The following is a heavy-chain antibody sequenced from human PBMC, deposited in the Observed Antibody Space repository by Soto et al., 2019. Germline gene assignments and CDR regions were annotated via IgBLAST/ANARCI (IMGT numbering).Heavy chain of an antibody. CDR3: ARWSCLDY. CDR2: ISGSDGKT. J-gene: IGHJ4*02. CDR1: GFSFGSYA. D-gene: IGHD3-10*01. V-gene: IGHV3-23*01. Sequence: PGGSLRLSCAASGFSFGSYALSWVRQAPGKGLEWVSTISGSDGKTFYADSVKGRFSISRDTSQSTLYLQMNSLRADDTVMYYCARWSCLDYWGQGTRVTVSS.